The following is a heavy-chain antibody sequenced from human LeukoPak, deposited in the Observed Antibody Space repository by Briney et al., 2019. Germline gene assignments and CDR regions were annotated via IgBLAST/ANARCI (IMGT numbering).Heavy chain of an antibody. D-gene: IGHD6-25*01. Sequence: GWSLRLSCAASGLTVGHNQMTGVRQASGRGGAGVSRVYSGCTTRYADSVKGRFTISRDSSKNTVYPQMNSLRAEDTAVYYCATGSPGIAAAAGARNYWGQGTLVTVSS. CDR1: GLTVGHNQ. V-gene: IGHV3-66*01. J-gene: IGHJ4*02. CDR3: ATGSPGIAAAAGARNY. CDR2: VYSGCTT.